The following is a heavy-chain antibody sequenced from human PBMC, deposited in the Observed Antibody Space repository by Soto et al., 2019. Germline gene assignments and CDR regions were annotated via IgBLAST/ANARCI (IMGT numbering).Heavy chain of an antibody. V-gene: IGHV3-30*18. D-gene: IGHD2-15*01. CDR3: AKETKTPYCSGGSCYGYNWFDP. J-gene: IGHJ5*02. CDR2: ISYDGSNK. CDR1: GFTFSSYG. Sequence: GGSLRLSCAASGFTFSSYGMHWVRQAPGKGLEWVAVISYDGSNKYYADSVKGRFTISRDNSKNTLYLQMNSLRAEDTAVYYCAKETKTPYCSGGSCYGYNWFDPWGQGTLVTVSS.